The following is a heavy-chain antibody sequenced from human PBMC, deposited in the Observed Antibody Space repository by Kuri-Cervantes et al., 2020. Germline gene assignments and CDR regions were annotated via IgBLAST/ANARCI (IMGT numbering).Heavy chain of an antibody. CDR1: GFTFSSYG. D-gene: IGHD5-12*01. CDR2: ISYDGSNK. V-gene: IGHV3-30*18. Sequence: GESLKISCAASGFTFSSYGMHWVRQAPGKGLEWVAVISYDGSNKYYADSVKGRFTISRDNSKNTLYLQMNSLRAEDTAVYYCAKDRSGYDSAGFDYWGQGTLVTVSS. CDR3: AKDRSGYDSAGFDY. J-gene: IGHJ4*02.